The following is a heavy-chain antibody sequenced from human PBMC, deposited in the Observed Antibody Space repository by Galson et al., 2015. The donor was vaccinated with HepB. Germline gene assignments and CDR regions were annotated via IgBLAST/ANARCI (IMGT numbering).Heavy chain of an antibody. V-gene: IGHV6-1*01. CDR2: TYYRSKWYN. D-gene: IGHD6-13*01. CDR1: GDSVSSNSAA. J-gene: IGHJ4*02. CDR3: ARDRAAAGTLHFDY. Sequence: CAISGDSVSSNSAAWNWIRQSPSRGLEWLGRTYYRSKWYNDYAVSVKSRITINPDTSKNQFSLQLNSVTPEDTAVYYCARDRAAAGTLHFDYWSQGTLGTVSS.